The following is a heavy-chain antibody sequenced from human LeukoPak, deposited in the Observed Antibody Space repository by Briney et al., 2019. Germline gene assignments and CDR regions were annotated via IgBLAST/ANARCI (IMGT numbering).Heavy chain of an antibody. V-gene: IGHV3-30*02. CDR3: AKEVYSYGGPDY. J-gene: IGHJ4*02. D-gene: IGHD5-18*01. Sequence: PGGSLRLSCAASGFTVSSNYMSWVRQAPGKGLEWVAFIRYDGSNKYYADSVKGRFTISRDNSKNTLYLQMNSLRAEDTAVYYCAKEVYSYGGPDYWGQGTLVTVSS. CDR2: IRYDGSNK. CDR1: GFTVSSNY.